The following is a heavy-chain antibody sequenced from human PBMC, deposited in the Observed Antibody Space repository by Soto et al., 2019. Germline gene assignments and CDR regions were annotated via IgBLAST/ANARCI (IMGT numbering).Heavy chain of an antibody. CDR2: IYSGGST. CDR3: ASPLGTVHLLW. V-gene: IGHV3-53*01. CDR1: GFTVSSKY. J-gene: IGHJ4*02. Sequence: EVQLVESGGGLIQPGGSLRLSCAASGFTVSSKYMSWVRQAPGKGLEWVSVIYSGGSTYYADSVKGRFTISRDNSKNTLYHQMNSLRAEDTAVYYCASPLGTVHLLWWGQGTLVTVSS. D-gene: IGHD3-10*01.